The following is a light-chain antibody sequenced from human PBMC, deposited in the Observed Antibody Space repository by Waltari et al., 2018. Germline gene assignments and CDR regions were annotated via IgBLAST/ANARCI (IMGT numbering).Light chain of an antibody. CDR2: WTS. V-gene: IGKV4-1*01. CDR1: QSVFHSSTYGHA. CDR3: HQYYSIPLT. Sequence: DIVMTQSPDFLPVSLGEGATISCRSRQSVFHSSTYGHAIAWFQQRPGQPPKLLIYWTSTRESGVPDRFSGSGSGTDFTLTISRLQAEDVAVYYCHQYYSIPLTFGGGTKVEIK. J-gene: IGKJ4*01.